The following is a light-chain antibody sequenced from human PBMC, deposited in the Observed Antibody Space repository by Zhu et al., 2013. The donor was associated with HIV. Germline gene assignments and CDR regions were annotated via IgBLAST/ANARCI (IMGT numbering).Light chain of an antibody. CDR3: NSHRSGTTLVL. V-gene: IGLV2-8*01. J-gene: IGLJ2*01. CDR2: EVN. CDR1: SSDVGGYNY. Sequence: QSALTQPPSASGSLGQSVTISCTGTSSDVGGYNYVSWYQHHPGKAPKLIIYEVNKRPSGVPDRFSASKSGNTASLTISGLQAEDEADYYCNSHRSGTTLVLFGGGTKVTVL.